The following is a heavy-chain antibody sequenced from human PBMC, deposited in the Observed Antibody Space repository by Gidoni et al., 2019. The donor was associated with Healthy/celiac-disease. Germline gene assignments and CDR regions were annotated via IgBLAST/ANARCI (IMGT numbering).Heavy chain of an antibody. J-gene: IGHJ4*02. CDR1: GFTVSSNY. Sequence: EVQLVESGGGLVQPGGSLRLSCAASGFTVSSNYLNWVRQAPGKGREWVSGIYSGGSTYYADSVKGRFTISRDNSKNTLYLQMNSLRAEDTAVYYCARDHRGTQVAGFDYWGQGTLVTVSS. CDR2: IYSGGST. D-gene: IGHD6-19*01. CDR3: ARDHRGTQVAGFDY. V-gene: IGHV3-66*01.